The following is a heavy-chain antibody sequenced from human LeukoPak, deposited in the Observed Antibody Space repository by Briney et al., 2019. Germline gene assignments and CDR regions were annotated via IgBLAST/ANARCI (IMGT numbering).Heavy chain of an antibody. D-gene: IGHD6-13*01. CDR2: IRYDGSNK. J-gene: IGHJ4*02. Sequence: PGGSLRLSCAASGFTFSSYGMHWVRQAPGKGLEWVAFIRYDGSNKYYADSVKGRFTISRDNSKNTLYLQMNSLRAEDPAVYYCAKDRGIAAAADYWGQGTLVTVSS. CDR3: AKDRGIAAAADY. V-gene: IGHV3-30*02. CDR1: GFTFSSYG.